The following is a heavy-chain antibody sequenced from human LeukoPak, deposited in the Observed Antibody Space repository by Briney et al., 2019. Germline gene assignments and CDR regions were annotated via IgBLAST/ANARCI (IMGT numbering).Heavy chain of an antibody. CDR3: AKDSSSYDWGYMDV. Sequence: GGSLRLSCAASGFTFSTYAMSWVRQAPGKGLEWVSLIRGSDGRTLYADSVKGRFTISRDNSKNTLYLEMNSLRAEDTAVYYCAKDSSSYDWGYMDVWGKGTTVTISS. CDR1: GFTFSTYA. D-gene: IGHD3-22*01. CDR2: IRGSDGRT. J-gene: IGHJ6*03. V-gene: IGHV3-23*01.